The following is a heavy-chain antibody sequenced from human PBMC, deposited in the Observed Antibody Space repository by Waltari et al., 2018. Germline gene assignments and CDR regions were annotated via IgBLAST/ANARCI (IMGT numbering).Heavy chain of an antibody. D-gene: IGHD3-22*01. V-gene: IGHV3-23*01. CDR2: ISGSGGST. J-gene: IGHJ4*02. CDR1: GFKFSSYG. Sequence: EVQLLESGGGLVQPGGSLRLSCAASGFKFSSYGMSWVRQAPGKGLEWVSAISGSGGSTYYADSGKGRFTIFRDNSKNTLYLQMNSLRAEDTAVYYCAKVNRDYYDSSGFDHWGQGALVTVSS. CDR3: AKVNRDYYDSSGFDH.